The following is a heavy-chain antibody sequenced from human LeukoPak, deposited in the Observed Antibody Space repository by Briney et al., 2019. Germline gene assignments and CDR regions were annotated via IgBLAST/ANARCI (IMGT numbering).Heavy chain of an antibody. J-gene: IGHJ6*02. D-gene: IGHD5-24*01. CDR2: LNPSGGSS. Sequence: ASVKVSCKASGYTVTSYYMHWVRQAPGQGLEWMGILNPSGGSSSYAQKFQGRATLTRATSTGTVYMELSSLRSEDTAVYYCASVYKHGMDVWGQGTTVIVSS. CDR1: GYTVTSYY. CDR3: ASVYKHGMDV. V-gene: IGHV1-46*01.